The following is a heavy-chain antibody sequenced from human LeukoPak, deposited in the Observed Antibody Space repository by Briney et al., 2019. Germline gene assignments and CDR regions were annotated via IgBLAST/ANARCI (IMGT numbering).Heavy chain of an antibody. CDR1: GGSFSGYY. CDR2: INHSGST. Sequence: SETLSLTCAVYGGSFSGYYWSWIRQPPGKGLEWIGEINHSGSTNYNPSLKSRVTISVDTSKNQFSLKLSSVTAADTAVYYCARILGYCSGGSCEYYYYYYMDVWGKGTTVTVSS. CDR3: ARILGYCSGGSCEYYYYYYMDV. J-gene: IGHJ6*03. V-gene: IGHV4-34*01. D-gene: IGHD2-15*01.